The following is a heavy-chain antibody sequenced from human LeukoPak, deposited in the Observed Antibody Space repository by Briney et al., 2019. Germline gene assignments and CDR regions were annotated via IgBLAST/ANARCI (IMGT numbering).Heavy chain of an antibody. V-gene: IGHV4-59*01. CDR3: TRGGYNYDSPPGDPLDY. D-gene: IGHD5-18*01. J-gene: IGHJ4*02. CDR2: IYYRGNT. CDR1: GGSISSYY. Sequence: SETLSLTCTVSGGSISSYYWSWVRQPPAKGLEWIGYIYYRGNTNYNPSLKSRVTISVDMSKNQFSLKLSSVTAADTAVYYCTRGGYNYDSPPGDPLDYWGQGTLVTVSS.